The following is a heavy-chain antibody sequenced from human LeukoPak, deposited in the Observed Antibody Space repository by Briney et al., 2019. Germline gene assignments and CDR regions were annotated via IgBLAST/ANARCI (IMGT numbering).Heavy chain of an antibody. V-gene: IGHV1-2*02. CDR1: GGTFSSYA. Sequence: GASVKVSCKASGGTFSSYAISWVRQAPGQGLEWMGWINPNSGGTNYAQKFQGRVTMTRDTSISTAYMELSRLRSDDTAVYYCAREPSGYSYGYGDYWGQGTLVTVSS. CDR2: INPNSGGT. CDR3: AREPSGYSYGYGDY. D-gene: IGHD5-18*01. J-gene: IGHJ4*02.